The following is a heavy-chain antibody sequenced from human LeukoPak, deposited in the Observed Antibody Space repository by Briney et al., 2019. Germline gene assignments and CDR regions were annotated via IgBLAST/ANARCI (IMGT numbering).Heavy chain of an antibody. J-gene: IGHJ4*02. CDR1: GFTFSSYA. V-gene: IGHV3-23*01. CDR3: AKDYATVAAAANPLFDY. CDR2: ITGSGDTT. Sequence: PGWSLRLSCAASGFTFSSYAVTWVRQAPGKGLEWVSGITGSGDTTFYADSVKGRFTISRDNSKNTLYLQMHSLRAEDTAVYYCAKDYATVAAAANPLFDYWGQGALVTVSS. D-gene: IGHD6-13*01.